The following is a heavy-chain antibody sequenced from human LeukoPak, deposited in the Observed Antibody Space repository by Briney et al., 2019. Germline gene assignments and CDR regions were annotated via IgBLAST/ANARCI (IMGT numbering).Heavy chain of an antibody. CDR3: ARESSAVAHTMMRDWLDP. V-gene: IGHV4-38-2*02. D-gene: IGHD3-22*01. CDR1: GYSINFGHL. Sequence: PSETLSLTCDVSGYSINFGHLWGWIRQPPGKGLEWIASINHSGRTYYTPSLKSRVTISVDTLKNQFSPKVTSVTAEDTAMYFCARESSAVAHTMMRDWLDPWGQGTLVTVSS. CDR2: INHSGRT. J-gene: IGHJ5*02.